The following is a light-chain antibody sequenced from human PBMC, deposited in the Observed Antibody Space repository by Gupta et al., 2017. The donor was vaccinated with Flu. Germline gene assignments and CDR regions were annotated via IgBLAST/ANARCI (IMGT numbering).Light chain of an antibody. CDR3: QQEDRSPRT. Sequence: DIVMTQSPDSLAVSLGERATINCKSSQSVLYNSNNKNYLAWFQQKPGQPPRLLIFWASTRESGVPDRFSGSGSGTDFTLTISSLQAEDVAVYYCQQEDRSPRTFGGGTKVEI. CDR2: WAS. CDR1: QSVLYNSNNKNY. J-gene: IGKJ4*01. V-gene: IGKV4-1*01.